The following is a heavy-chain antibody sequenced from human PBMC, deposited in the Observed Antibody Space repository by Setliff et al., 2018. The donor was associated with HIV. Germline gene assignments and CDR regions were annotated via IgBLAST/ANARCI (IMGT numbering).Heavy chain of an antibody. CDR1: GDSISSSTFY. V-gene: IGHV4-39*01. Sequence: SETLSLTCTVSGDSISSSTFYWGWIRQPPGKGLEWIGSIYYSGTTYYNPSLKSRVAISVDTSKNQFSLKLSSVTAADTAVYYCARPRLRGSGALDIWGQGTMVTVSS. CDR3: ARPRLRGSGALDI. CDR2: IYYSGTT. J-gene: IGHJ3*02. D-gene: IGHD2-21*01.